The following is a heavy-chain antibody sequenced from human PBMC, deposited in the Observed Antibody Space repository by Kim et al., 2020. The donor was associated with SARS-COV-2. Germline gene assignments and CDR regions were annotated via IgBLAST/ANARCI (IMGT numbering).Heavy chain of an antibody. Sequence: GGSLRLSCAASGFTFSSYAMHWVRQAPGKGLEYVSAISSNGGSTYYANSVKGRFTISRDNSKNTLYLQMGSLRAEDMAVYYCARGGYCSGGSCYYYYYGMDVWGQGTTVTVSS. CDR3: ARGGYCSGGSCYYYYYGMDV. CDR1: GFTFSSYA. D-gene: IGHD2-15*01. V-gene: IGHV3-64*01. CDR2: ISSNGGST. J-gene: IGHJ6*02.